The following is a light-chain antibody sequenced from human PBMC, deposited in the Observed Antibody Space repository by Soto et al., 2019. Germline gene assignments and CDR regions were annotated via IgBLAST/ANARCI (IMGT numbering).Light chain of an antibody. J-gene: IGKJ1*01. CDR2: QTS. V-gene: IGKV3-11*01. Sequence: EIVLTQSPGTLSLSPGERATLSCRASQSVSNNYLAWYQHRPGQAPRLLIYQTSIRAAGIPARFSASGTGTDFTLTISDVRPEDFAVYYCHQRQSWPRTFGQGTKVDIK. CDR1: QSVSNNY. CDR3: HQRQSWPRT.